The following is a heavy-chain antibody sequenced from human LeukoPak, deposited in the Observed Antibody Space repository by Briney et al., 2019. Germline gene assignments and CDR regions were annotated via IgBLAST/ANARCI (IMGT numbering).Heavy chain of an antibody. CDR2: ISAYNGNT. CDR1: GYTFTSYG. D-gene: IGHD1-26*01. CDR3: ARDPIVGATTSAFDI. Sequence: ASVKVSCKASGYTFTSYGISWVRQGPGQGLEWMGWISAYNGNTNYAQKLQGRVTMTTDTSTSTAYMELRSLRSDDTAVYYCARDPIVGATTSAFDIWGQGTMVTVSS. J-gene: IGHJ3*02. V-gene: IGHV1-18*01.